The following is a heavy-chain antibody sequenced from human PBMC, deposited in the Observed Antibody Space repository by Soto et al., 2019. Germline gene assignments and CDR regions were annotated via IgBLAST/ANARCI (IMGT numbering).Heavy chain of an antibody. CDR1: GYSFTSYW. V-gene: IGHV5-51*01. D-gene: IGHD3-3*01. Sequence: GESLKISCKGSGYSFTSYWIGWVRQMPGKGLEWMGIIYPGDSDTRYSPSFQGQVTISADKSISTAYLQWSSLKASDTAMYYCARQGPDYDFWSGYYTGLVDYYYGMDVWGQGTTVTVSS. CDR3: ARQGPDYDFWSGYYTGLVDYYYGMDV. CDR2: IYPGDSDT. J-gene: IGHJ6*02.